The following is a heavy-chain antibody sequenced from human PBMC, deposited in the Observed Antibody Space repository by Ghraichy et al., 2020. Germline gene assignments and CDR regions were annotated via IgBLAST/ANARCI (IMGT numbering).Heavy chain of an antibody. J-gene: IGHJ2*01. CDR1: GGTFSSYA. CDR3: ARVNTGTYDAFWYFDL. Sequence: SVKVSCKASGGTFSSYAISWVRQAPGQGLEWMGGIIPIFGTANYAQKFQGRVTITADESTSTAYMELSSLRSEDTAVYYCARVNTGTYDAFWYFDLWGRGTLVTVSS. D-gene: IGHD1-26*01. V-gene: IGHV1-69*13. CDR2: IIPIFGTA.